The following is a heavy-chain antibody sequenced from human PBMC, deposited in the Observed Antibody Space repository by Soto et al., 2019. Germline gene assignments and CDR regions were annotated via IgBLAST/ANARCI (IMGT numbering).Heavy chain of an antibody. CDR3: ARVGHCSTTSCYPFDY. CDR2: INPNSGAT. V-gene: IGHV1-2*02. J-gene: IGHJ4*02. CDR1: GYTFTGHY. Sequence: ASVKVSCKASGYTFTGHYIHWLRQAPGQGPEWMGWINPNSGATNFAQKFQGRVTMTRDTSISTTYMELSRLISDDTAVYYCARVGHCSTTSCYPFDYWGQGTLVTVSS. D-gene: IGHD2-2*01.